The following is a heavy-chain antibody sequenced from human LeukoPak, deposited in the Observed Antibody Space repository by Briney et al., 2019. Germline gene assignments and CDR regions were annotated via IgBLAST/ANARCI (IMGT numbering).Heavy chain of an antibody. V-gene: IGHV4-31*03. Sequence: SQTLSLTCTVSGGSISSGGYYWSWIRQHPGKGLEWIGYIYYSGSTYYNPSLKSRVTISVDTSKNQFSLKLSSVTAADTAVYYCARSYYDSSGYYLEDDAFDIWGQGTMVTVSS. D-gene: IGHD3-22*01. CDR2: IYYSGST. CDR3: ARSYYDSSGYYLEDDAFDI. CDR1: GGSISSGGYY. J-gene: IGHJ3*02.